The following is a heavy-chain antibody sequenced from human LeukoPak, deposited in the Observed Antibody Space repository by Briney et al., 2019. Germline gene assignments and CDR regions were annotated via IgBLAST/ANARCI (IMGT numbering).Heavy chain of an antibody. CDR2: IYPGDSDT. Sequence: GESLKISCKGSGYSFTSYWIGWVRQMPGKGLEWMGIIYPGDSDTRYSPSFQGQVTISADKSISTAYLQWSSLKASDTAMYYCARLPLCQYSSSWSSYFDYWGQGTLVTVSS. CDR1: GYSFTSYW. D-gene: IGHD6-13*01. CDR3: ARLPLCQYSSSWSSYFDY. J-gene: IGHJ4*02. V-gene: IGHV5-51*01.